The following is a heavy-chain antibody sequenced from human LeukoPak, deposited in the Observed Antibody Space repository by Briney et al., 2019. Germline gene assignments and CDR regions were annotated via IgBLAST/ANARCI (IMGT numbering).Heavy chain of an antibody. CDR2: SNSDDNT. D-gene: IGHD6-6*01. CDR1: GFTFSSYA. V-gene: IGHV3-21*01. J-gene: IGHJ5*02. Sequence: GGSLRLSCAASGFTFSSYAMSWVRQAPGKGLEWVSTSNSDDNTYYADSVKGRFTISRDNAKNSLYLQMNSLRAEDTAVYYCARVKLGPWGQGTLVTVSS. CDR3: ARVKLGP.